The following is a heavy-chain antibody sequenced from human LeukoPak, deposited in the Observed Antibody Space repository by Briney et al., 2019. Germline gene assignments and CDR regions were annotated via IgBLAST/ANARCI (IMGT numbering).Heavy chain of an antibody. CDR3: ARDSVLMATIPYFDY. CDR2: INTNTGNP. J-gene: IGHJ4*02. CDR1: GYTFTSYA. V-gene: IGHV7-4-1*02. D-gene: IGHD5-24*01. Sequence: ASVKVSCKASGYTFTSYAMNWVRQAPGQGLEWMGWINTNTGNPTYAQGFTGRFVFSLDTSVSTAYLQISSLKAEDTAVYYCARDSVLMATIPYFDYWGQGTLVTVSS.